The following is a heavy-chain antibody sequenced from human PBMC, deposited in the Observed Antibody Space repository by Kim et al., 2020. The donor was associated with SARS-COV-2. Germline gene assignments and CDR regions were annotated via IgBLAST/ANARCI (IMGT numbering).Heavy chain of an antibody. Sequence: SVKVSCKASGGTFSSYTISWVRQAPGQGLEWMGRIIPILGIANYAQKFQGRVTITADKSTSTAYMELSSLRSEDTAVYYCARFQEAIAVATDYWGQGTLVTVSS. D-gene: IGHD6-19*01. J-gene: IGHJ4*02. CDR1: GGTFSSYT. CDR3: ARFQEAIAVATDY. V-gene: IGHV1-69*02. CDR2: IIPILGIA.